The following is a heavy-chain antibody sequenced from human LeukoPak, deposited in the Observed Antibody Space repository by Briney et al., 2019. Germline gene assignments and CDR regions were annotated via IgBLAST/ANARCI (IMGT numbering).Heavy chain of an antibody. J-gene: IGHJ5*02. V-gene: IGHV4-39*01. CDR1: GGSISSSSYY. Sequence: PSETLSLTCTVSGGSISSSSYYWGWIRQPPGKGLEWIGSIYYSGSTYYNPSLKSRVTISVDTSKNQFSLKLSSVTAADTVVYYCARSVAAMVRWFDPWGQGTLVTVSS. CDR3: ARSVAAMVRWFDP. CDR2: IYYSGST. D-gene: IGHD5-18*01.